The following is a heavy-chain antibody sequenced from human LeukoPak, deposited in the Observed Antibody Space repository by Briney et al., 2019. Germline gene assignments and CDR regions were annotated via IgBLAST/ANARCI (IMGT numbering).Heavy chain of an antibody. J-gene: IGHJ4*02. CDR2: TSGSGAST. D-gene: IGHD3-10*01. CDR3: AKTSGSYWDYFDC. CDR1: GFTFSNAW. Sequence: PGGSLRLSCAASGFTFSNAWMNWVRQAPGKGLEWVSSTSGSGASTHYADSVKGRVTISRDNSKKTLYLQMSSLRAEDTAVYYCAKTSGSYWDYFDCWGQGTLVTVSS. V-gene: IGHV3-23*01.